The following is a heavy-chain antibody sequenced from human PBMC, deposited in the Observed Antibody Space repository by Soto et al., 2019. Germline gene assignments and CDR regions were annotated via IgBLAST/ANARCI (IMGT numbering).Heavy chain of an antibody. V-gene: IGHV4-59*01. CDR1: CCSNHRYY. CDR3: ARDLWGYCGADCYPLDV. J-gene: IGHJ6*02. Sequence: SETRSLTFTFPCCSNHRYYWRRIRQPPGKGLEWIGYMYNTGSTIYNPSLKSRVTISVDASKNQFSLKLNSVTAADTAVYYCARDLWGYCGADCYPLDVWGQGTTVT. CDR2: MYNTGST. D-gene: IGHD2-21*02.